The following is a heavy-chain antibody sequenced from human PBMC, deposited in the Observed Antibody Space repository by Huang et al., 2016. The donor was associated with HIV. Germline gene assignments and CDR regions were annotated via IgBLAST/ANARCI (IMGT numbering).Heavy chain of an antibody. CDR2: INTNTGNP. V-gene: IGHV7-4-1*02. J-gene: IGHJ6*03. CDR1: GYTFTSYA. CDR3: ARDRGRQPLYAIYYHYYYYMDV. D-gene: IGHD2-8*01. Sequence: QVQLVQSGSELKKPGASVKVSCKAAGYTFTSYAMNWVRQAPGQGLEWLGWINTNTGNPTYAQGFRGRFVFSLDTSVSTAYLHISSLEADDTAVYYCARDRGRQPLYAIYYHYYYYMDVWGKGTTVTVSS.